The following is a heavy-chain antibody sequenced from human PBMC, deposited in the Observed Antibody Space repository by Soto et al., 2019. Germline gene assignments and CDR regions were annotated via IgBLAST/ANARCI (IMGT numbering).Heavy chain of an antibody. D-gene: IGHD1-1*01. J-gene: IGHJ4*02. CDR1: EFTCRSYG. V-gene: IGHV3-74*01. CDR2: ISGDGSST. CDR3: AKAPSRCNYEVVY. Sequence: RALGLACASSEFTCRSYGMHWVRQIPGKGLVWVSRISGDGSSTTYADSVRGRFTISRDNAKNTVYLQMNTLRAEDTAVYYCAKAPSRCNYEVVYSGQGTLVTVSS.